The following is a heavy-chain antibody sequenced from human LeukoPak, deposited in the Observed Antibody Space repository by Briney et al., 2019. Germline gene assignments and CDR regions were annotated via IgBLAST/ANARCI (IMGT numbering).Heavy chain of an antibody. D-gene: IGHD2-2*01. Sequence: PSETLSLTCAVSGGSISSGGYSWSWIRQPPGKGLEWIGYIYHSGSTYYNPSLKSRVTISVDRSKNQFSLKLSSVTAADTAVYYCARGGSEGYCSSTSCPNWFDPWGQGTLVTVSS. CDR3: ARGGSEGYCSSTSCPNWFDP. V-gene: IGHV4-30-2*01. CDR1: GGSISSGGYS. J-gene: IGHJ5*02. CDR2: IYHSGST.